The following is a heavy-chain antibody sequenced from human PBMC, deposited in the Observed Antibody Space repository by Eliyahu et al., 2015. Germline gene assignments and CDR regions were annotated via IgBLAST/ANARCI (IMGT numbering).Heavy chain of an antibody. D-gene: IGHD3-3*01. V-gene: IGHV4-34*01. CDR2: IKHSGST. J-gene: IGHJ4*02. CDR1: GGSFSGYY. CDR3: ARGYDFWSGYNY. Sequence: QLQQWGAGLLKPSETLSLTCAVYGGSFSGYYWSWIRQPPGKGLEWIGEIKHSGSTNYNPSLKSRVTISVDTSKNQFSLKLSSVTAADTAVYYCARGYDFWSGYNYWGQGTLVTVSS.